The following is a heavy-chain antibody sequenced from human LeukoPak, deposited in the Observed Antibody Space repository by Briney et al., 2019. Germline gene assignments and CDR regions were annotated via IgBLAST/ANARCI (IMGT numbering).Heavy chain of an antibody. CDR2: ISGSGYRT. CDR1: GLSFSIYP. J-gene: IGHJ6*03. Sequence: AGGSLRLSCAASGLSFSIYPMSWVRQAPGKGLEWVSGISGSGYRTNYADSEKGRITISRDNYKDTLYPQMNSQRAEDTAVYYCAKDYYGSGTYFYSYSYMDVWGKGTTVTVSS. D-gene: IGHD3-10*01. V-gene: IGHV3-23*01. CDR3: AKDYYGSGTYFYSYSYMDV.